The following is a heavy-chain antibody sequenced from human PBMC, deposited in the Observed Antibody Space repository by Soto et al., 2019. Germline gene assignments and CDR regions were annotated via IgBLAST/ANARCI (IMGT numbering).Heavy chain of an antibody. D-gene: IGHD2-2*01. Sequence: SETLSLTCTVSGYSISSGSYRAWIRQPPGKGPEWIASIYYGGSTSYYPSLKSRITISVDTSNNQFSLKLTPVIAAATAVYYCARVHVIVVASSTFDYWGHETLVTISS. CDR1: GYSISSGSY. J-gene: IGHJ4*01. V-gene: IGHV4-38-2*02. CDR2: IYYGGST. CDR3: ARVHVIVVASSTFDY.